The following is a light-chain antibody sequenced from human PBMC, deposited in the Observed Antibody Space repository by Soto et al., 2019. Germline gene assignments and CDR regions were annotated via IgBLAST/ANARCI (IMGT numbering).Light chain of an antibody. Sequence: QSVLTQPASVSGSPGQSITISCTGTSSDVGGYNYVSWYQQHPGKAPKLMIYEVSNRPSGVSNRFSGSKSGNTASLTISGLPAADEVEYYCSSYTSSSTLEFGGGTKLTVL. J-gene: IGLJ3*02. CDR2: EVS. CDR1: SSDVGGYNY. V-gene: IGLV2-14*01. CDR3: SSYTSSSTLE.